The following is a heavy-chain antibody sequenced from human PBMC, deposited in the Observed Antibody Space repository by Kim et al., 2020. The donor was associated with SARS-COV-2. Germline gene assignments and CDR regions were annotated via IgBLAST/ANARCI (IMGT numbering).Heavy chain of an antibody. D-gene: IGHD3-22*01. J-gene: IGHJ4*02. CDR3: ARSYDSNAYAFDY. Sequence: YADSVKGRFHLSRDNSKNTLYLQRNSLRAEDTAVYFCARSYDSNAYAFDYWGQGTLVTVSS. V-gene: IGHV3-53*01.